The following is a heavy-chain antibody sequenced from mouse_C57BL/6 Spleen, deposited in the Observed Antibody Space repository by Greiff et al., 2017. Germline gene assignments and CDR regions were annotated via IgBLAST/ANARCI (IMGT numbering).Heavy chain of an antibody. Sequence: QVQLQQPGAELVKPGASVKLSCKASGYTFTSYWMHWVKQRPGQGLEWIGMIHPNSGSTNYNEKFRSKATLTVDKSSSTAYMHRSSLTSEDSADYYRASPSSLYDGYPDYWGQGTTRTVSS. J-gene: IGHJ2*01. D-gene: IGHD2-3*01. CDR2: IHPNSGST. CDR3: ASPSSLYDGYPDY. CDR1: GYTFTSYW. V-gene: IGHV1-64*01.